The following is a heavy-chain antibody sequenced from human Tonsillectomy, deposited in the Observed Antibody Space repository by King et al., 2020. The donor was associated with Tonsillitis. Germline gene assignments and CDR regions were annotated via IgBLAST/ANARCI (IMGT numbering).Heavy chain of an antibody. V-gene: IGHV3-7*01. D-gene: IGHD3-16*01. CDR2: IKQDGSET. Sequence: VQLVESGGGLVQPGGSLRLSCAASGFTFSSYWMSWVRQAPGKGLEWVANIKQDGSETYYVDSVKGRFTLSRDNAKNSLYLQMNSLRAEDTAVYYCASLGPNLGAFDIWGHGTMVTVSS. CDR3: ASLGPNLGAFDI. J-gene: IGHJ3*02. CDR1: GFTFSSYW.